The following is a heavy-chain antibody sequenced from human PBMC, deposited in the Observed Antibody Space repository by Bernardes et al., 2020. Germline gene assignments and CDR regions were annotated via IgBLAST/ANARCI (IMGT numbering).Heavy chain of an antibody. CDR3: SSCYDDYFDY. CDR1: GFTFSNAW. Sequence: GWALRLSCAASGFTFSNAWMSWVRQAPGKGLEWVGRIKSKTDGGTTDYAAPVKGRFTISRDDSKNALYLQMNSLKTEDTAVYYCSSCYDDYFDYWGQGTLVTGSS. CDR2: IKSKTDGGTT. V-gene: IGHV3-15*01. D-gene: IGHD2-15*01. J-gene: IGHJ4*02.